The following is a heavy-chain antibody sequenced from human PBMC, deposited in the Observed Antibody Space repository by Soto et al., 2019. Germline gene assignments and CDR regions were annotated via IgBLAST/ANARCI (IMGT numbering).Heavy chain of an antibody. CDR3: ASEGYYDSSGYLRWFDP. CDR2: IYHSGST. CDR1: GYSISSGYY. Sequence: SETLSLTCAVSGYSISSGYYWGWIRQPPGKGLEWIGSIYHSGSTYYNPSLKSRVTISVDTSKDQFSLKLSSVTAADTAVYYCASEGYYDSSGYLRWFDPWGQGTLVTVPQ. V-gene: IGHV4-38-2*01. D-gene: IGHD3-22*01. J-gene: IGHJ5*02.